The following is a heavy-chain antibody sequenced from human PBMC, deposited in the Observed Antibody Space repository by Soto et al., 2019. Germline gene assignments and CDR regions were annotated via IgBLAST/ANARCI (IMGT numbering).Heavy chain of an antibody. CDR1: GFIFSSYA. Sequence: RRLSCSVSGFIFSSYAMHWVRQAPGKGLEYVASISSEGASTYYADSVKGRFIISRDNSKNTLYLQMSSLRAEDTAVYYCVKDRYVDYWGQGILVTVSS. J-gene: IGHJ4*02. CDR3: VKDRYVDY. V-gene: IGHV3-64D*06. CDR2: ISSEGAST.